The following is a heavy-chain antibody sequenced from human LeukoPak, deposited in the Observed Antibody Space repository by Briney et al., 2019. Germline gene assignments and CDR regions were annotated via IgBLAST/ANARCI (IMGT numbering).Heavy chain of an antibody. Sequence: GRSLRLSCAASGFTFSSYGMHWVRQAPGKGLEWVAVIWYDGSNKYYADSVKGRFTISRDNSKNTLYLQMNSLRAEDTAVYYCARVGGARMGGSWYSREKSDFFDYWGQGTLVTVSS. D-gene: IGHD6-13*01. J-gene: IGHJ4*02. CDR3: ARVGGARMGGSWYSREKSDFFDY. CDR1: GFTFSSYG. CDR2: IWYDGSNK. V-gene: IGHV3-33*01.